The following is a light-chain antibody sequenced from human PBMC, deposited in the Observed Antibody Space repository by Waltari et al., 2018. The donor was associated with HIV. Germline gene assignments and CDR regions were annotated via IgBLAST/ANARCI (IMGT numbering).Light chain of an antibody. V-gene: IGLV2-14*01. CDR1: SRDVGGYNY. CDR2: EVS. CDR3: SSYTSSSTLV. Sequence: QSALTQPASVSGSPGQSITISCTGPSRDVGGYNYASWYQQPPGKAPKLMIYEVSNRPSGVSNRFSGSKSGNTASLTISGLQAEDEADYYCSSYTSSSTLVFGTGTKVTVL. J-gene: IGLJ1*01.